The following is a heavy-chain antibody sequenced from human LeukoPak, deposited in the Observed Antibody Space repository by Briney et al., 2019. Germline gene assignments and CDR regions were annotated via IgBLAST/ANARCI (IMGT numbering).Heavy chain of an antibody. V-gene: IGHV3-33*08. CDR2: IWPDGSHK. CDR3: ARDETSGSYYYYFDS. D-gene: IGHD1-26*01. J-gene: IGHJ4*02. Sequence: GGSLRLSCAASGYTFSNAWMSWIRQAPGKGLEWVAVIWPDGSHKYYADSVKGRFTISRDNSKNTLYLQMNSLRAEDTAVYYCARDETSGSYYYYFDSWGQGTLVTVSS. CDR1: GYTFSNAW.